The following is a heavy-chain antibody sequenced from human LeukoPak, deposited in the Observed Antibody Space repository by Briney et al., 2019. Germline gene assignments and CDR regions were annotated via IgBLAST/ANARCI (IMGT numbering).Heavy chain of an antibody. J-gene: IGHJ4*02. Sequence: AGGSLRLSCAASGFTFSNYDMHWVSQAAGKGLEWVAVIWFDGSNKFYADCVKGRFTISRDNSKNTLYLQMNSLRAEDTAVYYCASSAGALIDCWGQGTLVIVSS. V-gene: IGHV3-33*01. D-gene: IGHD6-19*01. CDR3: ASSAGALIDC. CDR2: IWFDGSNK. CDR1: GFTFSNYD.